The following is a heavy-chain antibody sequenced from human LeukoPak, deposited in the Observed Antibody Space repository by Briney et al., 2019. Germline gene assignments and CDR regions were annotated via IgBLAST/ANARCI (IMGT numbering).Heavy chain of an antibody. CDR1: GFTFSSYA. CDR2: ISSNGGST. CDR3: VKGVAAYYYGMDV. Sequence: GGSLRLSCAASGFTFSSYAMSWVRQAPGKGLEWVSAISSNGGSTYYADSVKGRFTISRDNPKNTLYLQMSSLRAEDTAVYYCVKGVAAYYYGMDVWGQGTTVTVSS. V-gene: IGHV3-64D*09. J-gene: IGHJ6*02. D-gene: IGHD6-19*01.